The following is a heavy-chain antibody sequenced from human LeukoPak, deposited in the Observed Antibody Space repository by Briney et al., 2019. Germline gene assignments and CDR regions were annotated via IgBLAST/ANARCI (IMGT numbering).Heavy chain of an antibody. J-gene: IGHJ4*02. Sequence: GGSLRLSCAASGFTFSSYAMSWVRQAPGKGLEWVSAISGSGGSTYYADSVKGRFTISRDNSKNTLYLQMNSLRAEDTAVYYCAKGTAVAGTRWGYFDYWGQGTLVTVSS. V-gene: IGHV3-23*01. D-gene: IGHD6-19*01. CDR2: ISGSGGST. CDR3: AKGTAVAGTRWGYFDY. CDR1: GFTFSSYA.